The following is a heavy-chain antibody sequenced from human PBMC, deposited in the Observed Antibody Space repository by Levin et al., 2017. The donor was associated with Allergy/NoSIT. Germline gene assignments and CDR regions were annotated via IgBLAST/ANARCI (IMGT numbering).Heavy chain of an antibody. CDR1: GGTFSSYA. CDR2: IIPIFGTA. CDR3: ASTRGYSGYDPPDY. D-gene: IGHD5-12*01. J-gene: IGHJ4*02. V-gene: IGHV1-69*13. Sequence: SVKVSCKASGGTFSSYAISWVRQAPGQGLEWMGGIIPIFGTANYAQKFQGRVTITADESTSTAYMELSSLRSEDTAVYYCASTRGYSGYDPPDYWGQGTLVTVSS.